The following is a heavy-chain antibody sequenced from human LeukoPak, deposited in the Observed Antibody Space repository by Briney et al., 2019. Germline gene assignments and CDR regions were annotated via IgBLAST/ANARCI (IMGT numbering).Heavy chain of an antibody. Sequence: GGSLRLSCAASGFTFSSYEMNWVRQAPGKGLEWVSYISSSGSTIYYADSVKGRFTISRDNARDSLYLQMNSLRDDDTSLYYCARDASALHWGRGTLVTVSS. CDR1: GFTFSSYE. CDR2: ISSSGSTI. J-gene: IGHJ4*02. V-gene: IGHV3-48*03. CDR3: ARDASALH. D-gene: IGHD6-19*01.